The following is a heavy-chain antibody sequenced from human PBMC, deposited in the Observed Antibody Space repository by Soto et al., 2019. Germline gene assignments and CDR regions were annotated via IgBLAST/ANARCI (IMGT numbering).Heavy chain of an antibody. CDR1: GFTFSSYW. CDR3: ARYQYSSSWYVTDYYYYMDV. Sequence: GGSLRLSCAASGFTFSSYWMSWVRQAPGKGLEWVANIKQDGSEKYYVDSVKGRFTISRDNAKNSLYLQMNSLRAEDTAVYYCARYQYSSSWYVTDYYYYMDVWGKGTTVTVSS. V-gene: IGHV3-7*01. D-gene: IGHD6-13*01. J-gene: IGHJ6*03. CDR2: IKQDGSEK.